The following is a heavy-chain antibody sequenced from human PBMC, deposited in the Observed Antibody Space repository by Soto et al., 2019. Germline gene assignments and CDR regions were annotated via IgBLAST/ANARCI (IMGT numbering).Heavy chain of an antibody. Sequence: ASVKVSCKASGYTFTSYAMNWVRQAPGQGREWMGWINTNTGNPTYAQGFTGRFVFSLDTSVSTAYLQICSLKAEDTAVYYCASPGGGYGGTPRDYSSYGMEVWGQGTTVIVS. CDR1: GYTFTSYA. CDR2: INTNTGNP. J-gene: IGHJ6*01. V-gene: IGHV7-4-1*01. D-gene: IGHD2-15*01. CDR3: ASPGGGYGGTPRDYSSYGMEV.